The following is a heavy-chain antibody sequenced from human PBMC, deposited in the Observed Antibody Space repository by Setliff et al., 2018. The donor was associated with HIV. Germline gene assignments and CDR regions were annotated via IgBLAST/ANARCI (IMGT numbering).Heavy chain of an antibody. D-gene: IGHD7-27*01. CDR2: IIPIVDVG. CDR1: GGTLNNQG. V-gene: IGHV1-69*10. J-gene: IGHJ3*01. CDR3: ARRALGMSAFDL. Sequence: AASVKVSCKASGGTLNNQGIHWVRQAPGQGLEWMGGIIPIVDVGNYAQKFQGRVTITADKSTSTAYMELNTLRSDDTAVYFCARRALGMSAFDLWGQGTMVTVSS.